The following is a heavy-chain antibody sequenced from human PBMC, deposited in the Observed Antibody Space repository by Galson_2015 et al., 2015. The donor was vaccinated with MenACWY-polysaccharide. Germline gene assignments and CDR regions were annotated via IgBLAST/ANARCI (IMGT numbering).Heavy chain of an antibody. CDR3: ASTTGYSSSWYPDRYNWFDP. Sequence: SGSTCYNPSLKSRVTISVDTSKNQFSLKLSSVTAADTAVYYCASTTGYSSSWYPDRYNWFDPWGQGTLVTVSS. V-gene: IGHV4-39*01. J-gene: IGHJ5*02. CDR2: SGST. D-gene: IGHD6-13*01.